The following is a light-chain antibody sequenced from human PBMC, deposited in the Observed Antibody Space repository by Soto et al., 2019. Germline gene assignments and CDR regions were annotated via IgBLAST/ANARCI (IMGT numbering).Light chain of an antibody. V-gene: IGLV2-23*01. CDR1: SSTVGGFNV. CDR2: EGI. CDR3: CSYVGATNYV. Sequence: QSALTQPASVSGSPGQSITISCTGTSSTVGGFNVVSWYQQHPGKAPKVIIYEGIKRPSGVSNRSSGSTSGSTASLTISGLQAEDEADYYCCSYVGATNYVFGNGIRLTV. J-gene: IGLJ1*01.